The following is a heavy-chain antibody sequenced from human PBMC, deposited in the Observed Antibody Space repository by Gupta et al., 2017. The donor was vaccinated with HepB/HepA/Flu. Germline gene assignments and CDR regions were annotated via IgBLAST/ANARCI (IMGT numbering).Heavy chain of an antibody. CDR1: GDSMNQNF. D-gene: IGHD3/OR15-3a*01. J-gene: IGHJ4*02. CDR3: SRVDINRATYFDS. V-gene: IGHV4-4*07. Sequence: QVQLRESGPGLVKPSETLSLTCTVSGDSMNQNFWSWVRQPAGGGLEFIGRSHHTGSARYNASLKSRRTMSVDTSKKQFSLKLRYVKAADTAVYFCSRVDINRATYFDSWGQGIRVTVSS. CDR2: SHHTGSA.